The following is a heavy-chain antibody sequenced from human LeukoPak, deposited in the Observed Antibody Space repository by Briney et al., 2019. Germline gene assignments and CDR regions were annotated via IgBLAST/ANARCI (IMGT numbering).Heavy chain of an antibody. D-gene: IGHD2-2*02. CDR3: ARGDIVVLPAGIPHNWFDP. CDR1: GGIFSSNA. V-gene: IGHV1-2*02. Sequence: ASVNVSCKASGGIFSSNAISWVRQAPGQGLEWMGWINPNSGGTNYAQKFQGRVTMTRDTSISTAYMELSRLRSDDTAVYYCARGDIVVLPAGIPHNWFDPWGQGTLVTVSS. CDR2: INPNSGGT. J-gene: IGHJ5*02.